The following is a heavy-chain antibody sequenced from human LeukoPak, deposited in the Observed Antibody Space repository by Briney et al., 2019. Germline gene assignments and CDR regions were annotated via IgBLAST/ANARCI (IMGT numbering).Heavy chain of an antibody. CDR1: GFTFGSHA. D-gene: IGHD5-18*01. CDR2: IFGSGGSP. Sequence: GGSLRLSCAASGFTFGSHAMYWIRQAPGKGLEWVAGIFGSGGSPHYADPVKGRFTISRDNSRNTVYLQINSLRAEDTAVYYCGKTTVGYSSGQKPAWPVDYWGQGTLVTVSS. V-gene: IGHV3-23*01. CDR3: GKTTVGYSSGQKPAWPVDY. J-gene: IGHJ4*02.